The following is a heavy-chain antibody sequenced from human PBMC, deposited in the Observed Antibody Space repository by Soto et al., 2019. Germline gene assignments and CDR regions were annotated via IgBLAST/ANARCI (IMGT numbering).Heavy chain of an antibody. J-gene: IGHJ6*02. CDR3: MGPSYYYGMDV. V-gene: IGHV3-23*01. CDR2: ISGSGGST. CDR1: GFTFSSYA. Sequence: GGSLRLSCAASGFTFSSYAMSWVRQAPGKGLEWVAAISGSGGSTYYADSVKGRFTISRDNSKNTLYLQMNSLRAEDTAVYYCMGPSYYYGMDVWGQGTTVTVSS.